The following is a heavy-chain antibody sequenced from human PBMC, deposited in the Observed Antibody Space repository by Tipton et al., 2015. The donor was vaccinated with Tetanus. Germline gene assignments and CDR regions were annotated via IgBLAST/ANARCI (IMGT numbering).Heavy chain of an antibody. CDR3: AIRGGRGYSGYFHN. V-gene: IGHV4-61*01. Sequence: TLSLTCTVSGGSVSSGSYYWSWTRQPPGKGLEWIGYIYYSGSTNYNPSLKSRVTISVHTSKNQFSLKLSSVTAADTAVYYCAIRGGRGYSGYFHNWGQGTLVTVSS. CDR2: IYYSGST. CDR1: GGSVSSGSYY. D-gene: IGHD2-15*01. J-gene: IGHJ4*02.